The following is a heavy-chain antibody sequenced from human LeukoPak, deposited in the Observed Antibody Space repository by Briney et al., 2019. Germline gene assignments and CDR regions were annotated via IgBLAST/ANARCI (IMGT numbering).Heavy chain of an antibody. D-gene: IGHD3-9*01. CDR2: IKQDGSEK. V-gene: IGHV3-7*01. CDR1: GFTFSSYW. Sequence: PGGSLRLSCAASGFTFSSYWMSWVRQAPGKGLEWVANIKQDGSEKYYVDSVKGRFTISRDNAKNSLYLQMNSLRAEDTAVYYCAFGVLRYFDWLSPFDYWGQGTLVTVSS. J-gene: IGHJ4*02. CDR3: AFGVLRYFDWLSPFDY.